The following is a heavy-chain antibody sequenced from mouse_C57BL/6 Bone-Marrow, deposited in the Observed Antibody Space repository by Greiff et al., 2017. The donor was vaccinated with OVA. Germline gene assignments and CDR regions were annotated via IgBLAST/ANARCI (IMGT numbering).Heavy chain of an antibody. V-gene: IGHV14-4*01. CDR2: IDPENGDT. Sequence: EVQLQQSGAELVRPGASVKLSCTASGFNIKDDYMHWVKQRPEQGLEWIGWIDPENGDTEYASKFQGKATITADTSSNTAYLQLSSLTSEDTAVYYGTTIYYGNFAYWGQGTLVTVSA. D-gene: IGHD2-1*01. J-gene: IGHJ3*01. CDR1: GFNIKDDY. CDR3: TTIYYGNFAY.